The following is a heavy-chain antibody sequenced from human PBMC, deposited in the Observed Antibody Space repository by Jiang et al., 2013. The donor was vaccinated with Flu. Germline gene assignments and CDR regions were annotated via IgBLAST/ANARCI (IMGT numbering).Heavy chain of an antibody. D-gene: IGHD3-10*01. Sequence: GLVKPSQTLSLTCSVSGGSIRSGGYYWSWIRQNPGKGLEWIGYIFYSGTTSYNPSLQSRVTISVDTSKNQFSPTLSAVTAADTAVYYCAREESIMVRGVNGMDVWGQGTTVT. V-gene: IGHV4-31*03. CDR1: GGSIRSGGYY. CDR3: AREESIMVRGVNGMDV. CDR2: IFYSGTT. J-gene: IGHJ6*02.